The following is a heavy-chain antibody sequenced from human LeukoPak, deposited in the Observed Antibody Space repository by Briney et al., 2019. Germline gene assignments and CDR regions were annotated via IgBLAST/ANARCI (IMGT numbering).Heavy chain of an antibody. J-gene: IGHJ4*02. CDR2: ISGSGGST. Sequence: SGGSLRLSCAASGFTFSSYAMSWVRQAPGKGLEWVSAISGSGGSTYYADSVKGRFTISRDNSKNTLYLQMNSLRAEDTAVYYCAKVVDWGSSGPHYWGQGTLVTVSS. CDR3: AKVVDWGSSGPHY. D-gene: IGHD3-22*01. V-gene: IGHV3-23*01. CDR1: GFTFSSYA.